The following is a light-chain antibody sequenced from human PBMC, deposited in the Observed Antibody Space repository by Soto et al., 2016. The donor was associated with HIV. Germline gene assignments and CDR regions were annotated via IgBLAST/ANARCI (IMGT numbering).Light chain of an antibody. CDR2: KAS. CDR1: HDISSW. CDR3: QQYQTEEGT. J-gene: IGKJ1*01. V-gene: IGKV1-5*03. Sequence: DIQLTQSPSFLRASVGDRVTITCRASHDISSWVAWYQQKPGKAPNLLIYKASNLESGVPSRFSGGGSGTEFTLTISSLQPDDFATYYCQQYQTEEGTFGQGTTVEIK.